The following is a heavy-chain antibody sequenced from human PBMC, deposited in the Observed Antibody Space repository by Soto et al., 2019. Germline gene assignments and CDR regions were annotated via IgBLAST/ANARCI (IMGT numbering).Heavy chain of an antibody. V-gene: IGHV3-11*01. J-gene: IGHJ6*02. CDR2: MSSSGVTV. D-gene: IGHD6-13*01. CDR3: ARNTISAAGADYYGLDV. CDR1: GFTFSDYY. Sequence: SLRLSCAGSGFTFSDYYMSWIRQAPGQGLEWVSYMSSSGVTVFYADSVKGRFTISRDNAKNSLFLHMNRLRVEDTAVYYCARNTISAAGADYYGLDVWGQGTTVTVSS.